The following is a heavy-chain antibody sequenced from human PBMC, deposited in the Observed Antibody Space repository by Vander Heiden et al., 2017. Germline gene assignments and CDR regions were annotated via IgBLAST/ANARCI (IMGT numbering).Heavy chain of an antibody. CDR3: ARRGRTVDIVSYYFDY. CDR1: GGSFSGYY. Sequence: QVQLQQRGAGLLQPSETLPLTCAVYGGSFSGYYWRCIRQPPGKGLEWIGEINHSGSTNYNPSLKSRVTISVDTSKNQFSLKLSSVTAADTAVYYCARRGRTVDIVSYYFDYWGQGTLVTVSS. CDR2: INHSGST. D-gene: IGHD5-12*01. V-gene: IGHV4-34*01. J-gene: IGHJ4*02.